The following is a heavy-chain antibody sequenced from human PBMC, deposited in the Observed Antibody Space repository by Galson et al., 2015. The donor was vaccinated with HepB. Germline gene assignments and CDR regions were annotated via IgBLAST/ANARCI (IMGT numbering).Heavy chain of an antibody. CDR3: AKDAYRAAAGPGGFDI. Sequence: SLRLSCAASGFTVSSSYAMSWVRQAPGKGLEWVSAISGSGGSTFYVNSVKGRFTISRDNSKNTLYLQMSSLGAEDTAVYYCAKDAYRAAAGPGGFDIWGQGTMVTVSS. CDR2: ISGSGGST. V-gene: IGHV3-23*01. J-gene: IGHJ3*02. CDR1: GFTVSSSYA. D-gene: IGHD6-13*01.